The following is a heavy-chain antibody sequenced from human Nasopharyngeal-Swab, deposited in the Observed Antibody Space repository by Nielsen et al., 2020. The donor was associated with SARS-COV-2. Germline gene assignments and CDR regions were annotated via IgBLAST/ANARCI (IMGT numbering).Heavy chain of an antibody. CDR1: GFTFSSYW. D-gene: IGHD3-10*01. CDR2: IKQDGSEK. Sequence: GESLKISCAASGFTFSSYWMSWVRQAPGKGLEWVANIKQDGSEKYYVDSVKGRFTISRDNAQNSLYLQINSLRAEDTAIYYCATDRDNYGSGTFDYWGQGTLVTVAS. J-gene: IGHJ4*02. V-gene: IGHV3-7*01. CDR3: ATDRDNYGSGTFDY.